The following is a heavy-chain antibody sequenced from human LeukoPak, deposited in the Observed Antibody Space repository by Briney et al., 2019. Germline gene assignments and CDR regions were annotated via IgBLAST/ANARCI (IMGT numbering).Heavy chain of an antibody. CDR3: ARDLTLVREVPPTV. Sequence: ASVKVSCKASGYTFTGYYMHWVRQAPGQGLEWMGWINPNSGGTNYAQRFQGRVTMTRDTSINTAYMELNRLRSDDTAVYFCARDLTLVREVPPTVWGQGTLVTVSS. V-gene: IGHV1-2*02. CDR1: GYTFTGYY. D-gene: IGHD3-10*01. CDR2: INPNSGGT. J-gene: IGHJ4*02.